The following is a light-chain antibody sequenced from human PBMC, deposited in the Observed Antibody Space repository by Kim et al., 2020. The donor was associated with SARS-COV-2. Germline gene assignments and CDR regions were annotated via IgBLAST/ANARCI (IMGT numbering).Light chain of an antibody. J-gene: IGKJ1*01. CDR2: SAS. V-gene: IGKV3-15*01. CDR3: QQYNSWPRT. Sequence: EIVMTQSPATLSVSPGERATLSCRASQSVSSNLAWYQQKPGQAPRLLMYSASTRATGIPARFSGSGSGTEFTLTISSLQSEDFALYYCQQYNSWPRTFGQGTKVDIK. CDR1: QSVSSN.